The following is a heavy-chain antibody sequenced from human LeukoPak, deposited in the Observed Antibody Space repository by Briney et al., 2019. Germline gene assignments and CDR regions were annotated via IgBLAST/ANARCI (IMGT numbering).Heavy chain of an antibody. Sequence: KPGGSLRLSCAASGFTFSSYSMNWVRQAPGKGLEWVSSISSSSSYIYYADSVKGRFTISRDNAKNSLYLQMNSLRAEDTAVYYCARDIAGTTGFDYWGQGTLVTVSS. D-gene: IGHD1-7*01. V-gene: IGHV3-21*01. J-gene: IGHJ4*02. CDR1: GFTFSSYS. CDR3: ARDIAGTTGFDY. CDR2: ISSSSSYI.